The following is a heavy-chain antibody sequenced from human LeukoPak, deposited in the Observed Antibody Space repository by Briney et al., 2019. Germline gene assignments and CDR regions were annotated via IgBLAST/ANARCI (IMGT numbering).Heavy chain of an antibody. Sequence: PGGSLRLSCAASGFTASSNYMSWVRQAPGKGLEWVSVIYSGGSTYYGDSVKGRFTISRDNSKNTLYLQMNSLRAEDTAVYYCARLYNSGWSNWFDPWGQGTLVTVSS. J-gene: IGHJ5*02. D-gene: IGHD6-19*01. CDR1: GFTASSNY. CDR2: IYSGGST. V-gene: IGHV3-53*01. CDR3: ARLYNSGWSNWFDP.